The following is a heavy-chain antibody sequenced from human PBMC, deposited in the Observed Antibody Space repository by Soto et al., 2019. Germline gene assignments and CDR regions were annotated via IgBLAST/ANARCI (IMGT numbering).Heavy chain of an antibody. Sequence: GESLKISCKGSGYSFTSYWIGWVRQMPGKGLEWMGIIYPGDSDTRYSPSFQGQVTISADKSISTAYLQWSSLKASDTAMYYCATRSMVRGAEDYYYYGMDVWGQGTTVTVSS. CDR1: GYSFTSYW. CDR2: IYPGDSDT. J-gene: IGHJ6*02. CDR3: ATRSMVRGAEDYYYYGMDV. D-gene: IGHD3-10*01. V-gene: IGHV5-51*01.